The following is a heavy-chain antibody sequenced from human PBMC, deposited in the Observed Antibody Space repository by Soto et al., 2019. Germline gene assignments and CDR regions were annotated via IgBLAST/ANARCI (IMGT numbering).Heavy chain of an antibody. CDR2: VRDDGSKT. CDR3: ATSTATDAFDS. V-gene: IGHV3-33*01. CDR1: GFTFSDYG. Sequence: QVQMVASGGGVVQPGKSLRLSCAASGFTFSDYGMHWVRQAPARGPEWVALVRDDGSKTYYADSVRGRFTISRDNSKNMFYLQMNSLRVEDTAIYYCATSTATDAFDSWGQGTMVTVSS. J-gene: IGHJ3*02.